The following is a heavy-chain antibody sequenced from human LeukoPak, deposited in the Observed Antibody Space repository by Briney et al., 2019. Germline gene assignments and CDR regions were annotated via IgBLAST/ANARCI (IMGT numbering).Heavy chain of an antibody. CDR1: GYTFTSYA. Sequence: AASVKVSCKASGYTFTSYAMNWVRQAPGQGLEWMGWINTNTGNPTYAQGFTGRFVFSLDTSVSTAYLQISSLKAEDTAVYYCARDRFDWLSALFDPWGQGTLVTVSS. V-gene: IGHV7-4-1*02. CDR2: INTNTGNP. CDR3: ARDRFDWLSALFDP. D-gene: IGHD3-9*01. J-gene: IGHJ5*02.